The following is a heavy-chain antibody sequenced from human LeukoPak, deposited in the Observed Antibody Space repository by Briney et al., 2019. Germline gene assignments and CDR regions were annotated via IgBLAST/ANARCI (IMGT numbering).Heavy chain of an antibody. CDR3: ARRPSGSSDRRFDY. J-gene: IGHJ4*02. CDR1: GGSFSGYY. V-gene: IGHV4-34*01. D-gene: IGHD3-10*01. CDR2: INHSGST. Sequence: PSETLSLTCAVYGGSFSGYYWSWIRQPPGKGLEWIGEINHSGSTNYNPSLKSRVTISVDTSKNQFSLKLSSVTAADTAVYYCARRPSGSSDRRFDYWGQGTLVTVSS.